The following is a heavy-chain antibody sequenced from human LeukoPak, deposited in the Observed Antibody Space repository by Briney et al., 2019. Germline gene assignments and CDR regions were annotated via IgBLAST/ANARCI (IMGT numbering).Heavy chain of an antibody. D-gene: IGHD5-12*01. J-gene: IGHJ6*02. CDR1: GFTFSSYN. CDR2: ISSSSNYI. CDR3: ARDSVSEWLPKLYYYYGMDV. V-gene: IGHV3-21*01. Sequence: GGSLRLSCAASGFTFSSYNMNWVRQAPGKGLEWVSFISSSSNYIYYADSVKGRFTISRDNAKNSLYLQMNSLRAEDTAVYYCARDSVSEWLPKLYYYYGMDVWGQGTTVTVSS.